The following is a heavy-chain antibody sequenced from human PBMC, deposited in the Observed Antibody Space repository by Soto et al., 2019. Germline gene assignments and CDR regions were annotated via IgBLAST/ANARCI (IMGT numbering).Heavy chain of an antibody. Sequence: TGGSLRLSCAASGFTFSSYAMHWVRQAPGKGLEWVAVISYDGSNKYYADSVKGRFTISRDNSKNTLYLQMNSLRAGDTAVYYCARDYGFGVFWSGGFDYWGQGTLVTVSS. V-gene: IGHV3-30-3*01. J-gene: IGHJ4*02. CDR1: GFTFSSYA. D-gene: IGHD3-3*01. CDR2: ISYDGSNK. CDR3: ARDYGFGVFWSGGFDY.